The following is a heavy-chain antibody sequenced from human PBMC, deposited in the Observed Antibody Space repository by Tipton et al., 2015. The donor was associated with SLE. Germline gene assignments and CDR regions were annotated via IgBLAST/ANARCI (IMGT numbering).Heavy chain of an antibody. CDR1: GGSISSSSYY. J-gene: IGHJ4*02. CDR2: IYYSGST. CDR3: ARDGISSSWWSFDY. Sequence: TLSLTCTVSGGSISSSSYYWGWIRQPPGKGLEWIGYIYYSGSTNYNPSLKSRVTISVDTSKNQFSLKLSSVTAADTAVYYCARDGISSSWWSFDYWGQGTLVTVSS. V-gene: IGHV4-61*05. D-gene: IGHD6-13*01.